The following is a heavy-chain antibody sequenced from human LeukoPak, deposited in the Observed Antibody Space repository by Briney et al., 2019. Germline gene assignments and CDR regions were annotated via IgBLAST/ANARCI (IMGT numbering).Heavy chain of an antibody. CDR2: IRYDGSNK. D-gene: IGHD3-22*01. V-gene: IGHV3-30*02. CDR1: GFTFSSYG. CDR3: AKGGGDYYYGSSGYLDY. Sequence: GGSLRLSCAASGFTFSSYGMHWVRQAPGKGLEWVAFIRYDGSNKYYADSVKGRFTISRDNSKNTLYLQMNSLRAEDTAGYYGAKGGGDYYYGSSGYLDYWGQGTLVTVSS. J-gene: IGHJ4*02.